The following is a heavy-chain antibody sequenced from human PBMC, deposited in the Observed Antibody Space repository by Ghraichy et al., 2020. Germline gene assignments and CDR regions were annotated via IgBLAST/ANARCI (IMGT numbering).Heavy chain of an antibody. D-gene: IGHD5-24*01. V-gene: IGHV4-59*01. Sequence: SETLSLTCTVSGGSINRSYWSWIRQPPGRGLEWLVYISSSGSTNYTPSLKSRITISVDTSKKQFSLQLTSVTAADTAVYYCARDVNDGMATITGAFDTWGQGTMVNDSS. CDR2: ISSSGST. J-gene: IGHJ3*02. CDR1: GGSINRSY. CDR3: ARDVNDGMATITGAFDT.